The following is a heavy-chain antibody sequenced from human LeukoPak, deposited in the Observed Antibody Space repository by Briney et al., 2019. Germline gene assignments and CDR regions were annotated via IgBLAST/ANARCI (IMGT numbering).Heavy chain of an antibody. J-gene: IGHJ4*02. CDR3: ARQPYYGSGGYYDY. V-gene: IGHV4-39*01. CDR2: IYYSGST. CDR1: GGSISSSSYY. Sequence: SETLSLTCTVSGGSISSSSYYWGWIRQPPGKGLEWIGSIYYSGSTYYNPSLKSRVAISVDTSKNQFSLKLSSVTAADTAVYYCARQPYYGSGGYYDYWGQGTLVTVSS. D-gene: IGHD3-10*01.